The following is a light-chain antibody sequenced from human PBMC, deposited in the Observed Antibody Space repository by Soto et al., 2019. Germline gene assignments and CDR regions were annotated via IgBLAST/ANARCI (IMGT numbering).Light chain of an antibody. V-gene: IGKV1-5*01. J-gene: IGKJ5*01. CDR2: DAS. CDR3: QHYDHLPIT. CDR1: HSISSW. Sequence: DIQMTQSPSTLSASVGDRVTITCRASHSISSWLAWYQQKPGRAPRLLLYDASSLETGVPSRFSGSGSGTDFTLTISSLQPEDVATYYCQHYDHLPITFGQGTRLEIK.